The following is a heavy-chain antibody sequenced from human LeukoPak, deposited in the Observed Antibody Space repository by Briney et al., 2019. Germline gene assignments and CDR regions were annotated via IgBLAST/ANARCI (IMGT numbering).Heavy chain of an antibody. Sequence: PGRSLRLSCAVSGITFRNYAMHWVRQAPGKGLEWVALISYDGTNKYYADSVKGRFTISRDNSKTTLYLQMDSLRVEDTAVYYCAQGYFYDKIGYPPVDCWGQGTLVTVSS. CDR3: AQGYFYDKIGYPPVDC. CDR1: GITFRNYA. V-gene: IGHV3-30-3*01. J-gene: IGHJ4*02. D-gene: IGHD3-22*01. CDR2: ISYDGTNK.